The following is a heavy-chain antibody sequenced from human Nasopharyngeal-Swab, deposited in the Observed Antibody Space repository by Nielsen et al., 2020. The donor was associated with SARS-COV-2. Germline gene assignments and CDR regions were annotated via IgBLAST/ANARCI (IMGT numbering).Heavy chain of an antibody. CDR1: GFTFSSYG. CDR3: AKNSGYDSFDY. V-gene: IGHV3-30*18. CDR2: ISYDGSNK. J-gene: IGHJ4*02. Sequence: GGSLRLSRAASGFTFSSYGMHWVRQAPGKGLEWVAVISYDGSNKYYADSVKGRFTISRDNSKNTLYLQMNSLRAEDTAVYYCAKNSGYDSFDYWGQGTLVTVST. D-gene: IGHD5-12*01.